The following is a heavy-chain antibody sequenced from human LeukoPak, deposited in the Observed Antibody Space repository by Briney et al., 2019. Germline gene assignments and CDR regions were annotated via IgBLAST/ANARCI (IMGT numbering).Heavy chain of an antibody. V-gene: IGHV1-18*01. Sequence: ASVKVSCKASGYTFTSYGIGWVRQAPGQGIEWIGWISAYLDNTNYAQKLQCRVTMTTDTSTSTAYMEPRSRRSDDTAVYYCARAVLWYGEPSHIDYWGQGTLVTASS. D-gene: IGHD3-10*01. CDR1: GYTFTSYG. CDR3: ARAVLWYGEPSHIDY. J-gene: IGHJ4*02. CDR2: ISAYLDNT.